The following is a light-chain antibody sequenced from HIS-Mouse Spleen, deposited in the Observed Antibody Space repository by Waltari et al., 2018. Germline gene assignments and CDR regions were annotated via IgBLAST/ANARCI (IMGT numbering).Light chain of an antibody. CDR2: EGS. CDR3: CSYAGSSTWV. J-gene: IGLJ3*02. CDR1: SSDVGSYNL. V-gene: IGLV2-23*01. Sequence: QSALTQPASVSWSPGQSITISCTGTSSDVGSYNLVSWYQQHPGKAPKLMIYEGSKRPSGVSNRFPGSKAGNTASLTISGLQAEDEADYYCCSYAGSSTWVFGGGTKLTVL.